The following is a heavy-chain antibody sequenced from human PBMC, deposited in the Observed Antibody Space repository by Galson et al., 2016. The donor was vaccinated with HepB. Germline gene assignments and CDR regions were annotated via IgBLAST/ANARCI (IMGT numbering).Heavy chain of an antibody. CDR3: SRVVGLDYDFWSGYPDFDY. CDR2: IRSNSYGGTT. D-gene: IGHD3-3*01. Sequence: SLRLSCATSGFPFDNYAMSWFRQAPGKGLHWVGFIRSNSYGGTTEYAASVNGSFTISRDDSQSIVYLQMNRLKTEDTAVYYCSRVVGLDYDFWSGYPDFDYWGQGALVTVSS. CDR1: GFPFDNYA. V-gene: IGHV3-49*03. J-gene: IGHJ4*02.